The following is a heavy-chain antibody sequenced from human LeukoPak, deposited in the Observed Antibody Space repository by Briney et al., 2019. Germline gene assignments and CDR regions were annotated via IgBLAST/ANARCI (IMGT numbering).Heavy chain of an antibody. D-gene: IGHD6-19*01. J-gene: IGHJ4*02. CDR2: MNPNSGNT. V-gene: IGHV1-8*01. CDR3: ARAVAGHGIPDDY. CDR1: GYTFTSYD. Sequence: ASVKVSCTASGYTFTSYDINWVRQASGQGLEWMGWMNPNSGNTGYAQKFQGRVTMTRNTSISTAYMELSSLRSEDTAVYYCARAVAGHGIPDDYWGQGTLVTVSS.